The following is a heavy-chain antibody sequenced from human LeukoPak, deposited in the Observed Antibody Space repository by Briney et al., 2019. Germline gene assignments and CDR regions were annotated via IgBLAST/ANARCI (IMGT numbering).Heavy chain of an antibody. CDR1: GFTFSSYD. Sequence: GGSLRLSCAASGFTFSSYDMHWVRQAPGKGLEWVSAIGTAGDTYYPGSVKGRFTISRDNSKNTLYLQMNSLRAEDTAVYYCARDRSSYEYYFDYWGQGTLVTVSS. CDR3: ARDRSSYEYYFDY. D-gene: IGHD5-12*01. J-gene: IGHJ4*02. V-gene: IGHV3-13*04. CDR2: IGTAGDT.